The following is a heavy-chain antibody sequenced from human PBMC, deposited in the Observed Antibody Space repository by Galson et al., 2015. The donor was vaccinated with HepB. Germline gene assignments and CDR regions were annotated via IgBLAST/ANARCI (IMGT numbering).Heavy chain of an antibody. CDR3: ARGSSDFDY. Sequence: SLRLSCAASGFTVNTHYMSWVRQPPGRGLEWVSLVYSGGSTYYADSVKGRFIISRDSSKNTLYLQMNSLRAEDTAVYFCARGSSDFDYWGQGTLVTVSS. CDR1: GFTVNTHY. CDR2: VYSGGST. V-gene: IGHV3-53*01. J-gene: IGHJ4*02. D-gene: IGHD3-10*01.